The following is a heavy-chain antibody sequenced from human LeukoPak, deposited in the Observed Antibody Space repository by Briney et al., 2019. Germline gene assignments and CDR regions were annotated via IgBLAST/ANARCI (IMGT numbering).Heavy chain of an antibody. V-gene: IGHV1-69*01. CDR2: IIPIFGTA. CDR1: GGTFSSYA. Sequence: GSSVKVSCKASGGTFSSYAISWVRQAPGQGLEWMGGIIPIFGTANYAQKFQGRVTITADESTSTAYMELSSLRSEDTAVYYCARDLGYCRGGSCYDFDYWGQGTLVTVSS. J-gene: IGHJ4*02. D-gene: IGHD2-15*01. CDR3: ARDLGYCRGGSCYDFDY.